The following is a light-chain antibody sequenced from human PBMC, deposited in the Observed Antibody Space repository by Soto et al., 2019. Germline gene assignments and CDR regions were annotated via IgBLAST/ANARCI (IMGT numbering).Light chain of an antibody. CDR2: AAS. CDR1: QGISSY. V-gene: IGKV1D-8*01. CDR3: QQYYSFPRT. Sequence: ILVTPASSLPSAFSRDRGPISCRMSQGISSYLAWYQQKPGKAPELLIYAASTSQSGVPSRFSGSGSGTDFTLTISCLQSEDFATYYCQQYYSFPRTFGQGTKVDIK. J-gene: IGKJ1*01.